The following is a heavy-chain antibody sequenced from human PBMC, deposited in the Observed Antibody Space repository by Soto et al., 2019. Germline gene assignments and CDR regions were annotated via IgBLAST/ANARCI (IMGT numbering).Heavy chain of an antibody. CDR2: INPNSGGT. CDR1: GYTFTGYF. V-gene: IGHV1-2*02. J-gene: IGHJ4*02. CDR3: ARGWELVMGANY. D-gene: IGHD1-26*01. Sequence: ASVKVSYKASGYTFTGYFIHWVRQAPGQGLEWMGWINPNSGGTNFAQKFQGRVTMTRDTSISTAYLELSSLKSDDTAGYFCARGWELVMGANYWGQGTLVTVSS.